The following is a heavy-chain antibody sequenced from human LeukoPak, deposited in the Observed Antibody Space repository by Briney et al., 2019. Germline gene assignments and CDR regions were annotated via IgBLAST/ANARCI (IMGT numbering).Heavy chain of an antibody. Sequence: PGGSLRLSCAAPGFNFKNYGMHWVRQAPGKGLEWVAMILYDGSNKYHADSVKGRFTISRDNSKNTLYLQLNSLRLEDTAVYFCVRDLHGPFDIWGQGTMVTVSS. V-gene: IGHV3-30*03. J-gene: IGHJ3*02. CDR2: ILYDGSNK. D-gene: IGHD2-8*01. CDR1: GFNFKNYG. CDR3: VRDLHGPFDI.